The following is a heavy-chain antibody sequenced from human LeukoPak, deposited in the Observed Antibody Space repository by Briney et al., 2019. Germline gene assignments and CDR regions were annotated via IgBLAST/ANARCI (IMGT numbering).Heavy chain of an antibody. Sequence: SETLSLTCTVSGGSISSSSYYWGWIRQPPGKGLEWIGSIYYSGSTYYNPSLKSRVTMSVDTSKNQFSLKLSSVTAADTAVYYCARTSYGDYVVDYWGQGTLVTVSS. CDR1: GGSISSSSYY. CDR3: ARTSYGDYVVDY. CDR2: IYYSGST. D-gene: IGHD4-17*01. V-gene: IGHV4-39*07. J-gene: IGHJ4*02.